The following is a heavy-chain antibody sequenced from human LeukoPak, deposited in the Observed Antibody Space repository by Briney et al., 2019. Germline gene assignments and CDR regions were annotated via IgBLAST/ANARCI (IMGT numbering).Heavy chain of an antibody. CDR2: ISAYNGNT. CDR1: GYTFTSYG. CDR3: ARDPADIVVVPAAIKSRFDP. J-gene: IGHJ5*02. Sequence: GASVKVSCMASGYTFTSYGISWVRQAPGQGLEWMGWISAYNGNTNYAQKLQGRVTMTTDTSTSTAYMELRSLRSDDTAVYYCARDPADIVVVPAAIKSRFDPWGQGTLVTVSS. V-gene: IGHV1-18*01. D-gene: IGHD2-2*01.